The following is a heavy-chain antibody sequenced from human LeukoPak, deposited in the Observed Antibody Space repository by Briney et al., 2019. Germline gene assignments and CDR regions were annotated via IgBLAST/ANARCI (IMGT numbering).Heavy chain of an antibody. V-gene: IGHV3-9*01. D-gene: IGHD4-17*01. CDR1: GFTFDDYA. CDR3: AKDLIYGDYEAYAFDI. CDR2: ISWNSGSI. Sequence: SGGSLRLSCAASGFTFDDYAMHWVRQAPGKGLEWVSGISWNSGSIGYADSVKGRFTISRDNAKNSLYLQMNSLRAEDTALYYCAKDLIYGDYEAYAFDIWGQRTMVTVSS. J-gene: IGHJ3*02.